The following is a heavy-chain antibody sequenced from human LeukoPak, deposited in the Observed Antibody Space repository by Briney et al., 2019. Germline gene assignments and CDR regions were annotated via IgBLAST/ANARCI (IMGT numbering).Heavy chain of an antibody. V-gene: IGHV3-64*01. J-gene: IGHJ4*02. CDR3: ARVPYSGRGIYYFDY. D-gene: IGHD1-26*01. CDR2: ISSNGGST. CDR1: GFTFSSYA. Sequence: PGGSLRLSCAASGFTFSSYAMHWVRQAPGKGLEYVSAISSNGGSTYYANSVKGRFTISRDNSKNTLYLQMGSLRAEDMAVYYCARVPYSGRGIYYFDYWGQGTLVTVSS.